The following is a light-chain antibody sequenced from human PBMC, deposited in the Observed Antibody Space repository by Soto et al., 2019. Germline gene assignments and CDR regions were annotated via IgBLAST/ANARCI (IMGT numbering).Light chain of an antibody. CDR1: SSNVGGGDV. CDR2: GNF. Sequence: QSALTQPPSVSGSPGQWVTISCTGTSSNVGGGDVVSWYQYHPGKAPKLLIFGNFNRPSGISNRFSGSKSGTSASLAITGLQAEDEADYYCRSYESRSSGDVVFGGGTKLTVL. J-gene: IGLJ2*01. CDR3: RSYESRSSGDVV. V-gene: IGLV1-40*01.